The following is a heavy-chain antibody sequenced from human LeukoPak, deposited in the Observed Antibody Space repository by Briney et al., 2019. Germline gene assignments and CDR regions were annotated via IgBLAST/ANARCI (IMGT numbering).Heavy chain of an antibody. D-gene: IGHD3-3*01. CDR1: GFTVSSNY. J-gene: IGHJ5*02. CDR3: ARFYDFWSGYYNWFDP. Sequence: GGSLRLSCAASGFTVSSNYMSWVRQAPGKGLEWVSYISSSGSTIYYADSVKGRFTISRDNAKNSLYLQMNSLRAEDTAVYYCARFYDFWSGYYNWFDPWGQGTLVTVSS. CDR2: ISSSGSTI. V-gene: IGHV3-11*04.